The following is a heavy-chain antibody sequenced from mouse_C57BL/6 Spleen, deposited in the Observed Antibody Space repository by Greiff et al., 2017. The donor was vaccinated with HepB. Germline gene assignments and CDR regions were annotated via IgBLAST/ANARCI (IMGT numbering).Heavy chain of an antibody. J-gene: IGHJ2*01. CDR2: IDPSDSET. D-gene: IGHD3-2*02. CDR3: ARDSSGNFDY. V-gene: IGHV1-52*01. Sequence: QVQLQQPGAELVRPGSSVKLSCKASGYTFTSYWMHWVKQRPIQGLEWIGNIDPSDSETHYNQKFKDKATLTVDKSSSTAYMQLSSLTAEASAVYYCARDSSGNFDYWGQGTTLTVSS. CDR1: GYTFTSYW.